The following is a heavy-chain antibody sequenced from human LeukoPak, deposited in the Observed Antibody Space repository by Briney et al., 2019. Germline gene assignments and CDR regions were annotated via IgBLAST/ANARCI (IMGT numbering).Heavy chain of an antibody. V-gene: IGHV3-33*06. CDR2: IWSDATNQ. CDR1: GFTFSHYG. CDR3: XKDAQRGFDYSNSLEH. D-gene: IGHD4-11*01. J-gene: IGHJ4*02. Sequence: PGGSLRLSCEASGFTFSHYGMHWVRQAPGKGLEWVAVIWSDATNQYYADSVKGRFTISRDNFKNTVSLQMNSLRAEDTAVYYXXKDAQRGFDYSNSLEHWGQGSLVTVSS.